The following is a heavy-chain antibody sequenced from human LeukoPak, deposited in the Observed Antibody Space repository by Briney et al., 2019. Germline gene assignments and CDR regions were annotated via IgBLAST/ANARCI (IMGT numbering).Heavy chain of an antibody. CDR1: GGTFSSYA. J-gene: IGHJ4*02. CDR2: IIPIFGTV. CDR3: ARYGDYGNYFDY. Sequence: SVKVSCKASGGTFSSYAISWVRQAPGQGLEWMGGIIPIFGTVNYAQTFQGRVTITADESTSTAYMELSSLRSEDTAVYYCARYGDYGNYFDYWGQGTLVTVSS. D-gene: IGHD4-17*01. V-gene: IGHV1-69*13.